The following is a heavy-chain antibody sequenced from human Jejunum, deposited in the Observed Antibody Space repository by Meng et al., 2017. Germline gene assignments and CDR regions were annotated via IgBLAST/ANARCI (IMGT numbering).Heavy chain of an antibody. CDR1: GYTFSSFW. J-gene: IGHJ6*02. Sequence: GESLKISCEASGYTFSSFWIAWVRQMPAKGLEWMGVIFPGDSDTRYSPSFQGQVTISVDKSVSTAYLQWSRLKASDTAIYYCVRGGCSINSCYGDNYYYYPMDTWGQGTSVTVSS. V-gene: IGHV5-51*01. CDR2: IFPGDSDT. CDR3: VRGGCSINSCYGDNYYYYPMDT. D-gene: IGHD2-2*01.